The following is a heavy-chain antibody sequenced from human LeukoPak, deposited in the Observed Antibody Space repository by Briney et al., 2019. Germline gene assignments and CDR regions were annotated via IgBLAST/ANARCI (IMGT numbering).Heavy chain of an antibody. CDR1: GFTFSSCD. V-gene: IGHV3-30*02. J-gene: IGHJ6*03. D-gene: IGHD4-17*01. CDR3: AKGYDGDKARGYYAYMDV. CDR2: IRYDGSNK. Sequence: PGGSLRLSCAASGFTFSSCDMHWVRQAPGKGLEWVASIRYDGSNKYFADSVKGRFTISRDNSKNTVYLQMNSLRPDDTAVHYCAKGYDGDKARGYYAYMDVWGKGTTVTVSS.